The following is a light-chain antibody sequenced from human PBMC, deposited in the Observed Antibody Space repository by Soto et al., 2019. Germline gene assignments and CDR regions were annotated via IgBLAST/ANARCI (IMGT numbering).Light chain of an antibody. CDR3: QNFISLPFT. Sequence: DIQMTQSPSSLSASVGDRVTITCRASQGIANFLAWYQQKPGKVPRILIYAASTLPSGVPSRFSGSGSGTHFTLTISSLQPEDVASYYCQNFISLPFTFGGGTKVEIK. V-gene: IGKV1-27*01. CDR2: AAS. J-gene: IGKJ4*01. CDR1: QGIANF.